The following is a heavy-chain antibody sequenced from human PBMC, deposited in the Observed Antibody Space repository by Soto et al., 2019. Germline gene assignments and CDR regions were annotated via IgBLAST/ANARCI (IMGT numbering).Heavy chain of an antibody. CDR2: ISSSSSTI. V-gene: IGHV3-48*01. D-gene: IGHD5-12*01. CDR1: GFTFSSYS. Sequence: GGSLRLSCAASGFTFSSYSMNWVRQAPGKGLEWVSYISSSSSTIYYADSVKGRFTISRDNAKNSLYLQMNSLRAEDTAVYYCARDRRGYSGYDFGLDYWGQGTLVTVSS. J-gene: IGHJ4*02. CDR3: ARDRRGYSGYDFGLDY.